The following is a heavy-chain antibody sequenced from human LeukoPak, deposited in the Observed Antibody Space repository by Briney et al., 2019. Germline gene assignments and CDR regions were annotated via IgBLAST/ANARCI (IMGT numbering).Heavy chain of an antibody. V-gene: IGHV4-39*07. Sequence: SETLSLTCTVSGGSISSSSYYWGWTRQPPGKGLEWIGSIYHSGSTNYNPSLKSRVTISVDTSKNQFSLKLSSVTAADTAVYYCARVRWLRTVVVTAILRSGAFDIWGQGTMVTVSS. CDR1: GGSISSSSYY. CDR2: IYHSGST. D-gene: IGHD2-21*02. CDR3: ARVRWLRTVVVTAILRSGAFDI. J-gene: IGHJ3*02.